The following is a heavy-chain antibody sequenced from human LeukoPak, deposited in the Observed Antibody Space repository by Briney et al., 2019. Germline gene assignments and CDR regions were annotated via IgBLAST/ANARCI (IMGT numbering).Heavy chain of an antibody. Sequence: GGSLRLSCAASGFTFSSYAMHWVRQAPGKGLEWVAVISYDGSNKYYADSVKDRFTISRDNSKNTLYLQMNSLRAEDTAVYYCARDLVGLIAEYYYDSSGFVWGQGTLVTVSS. CDR1: GFTFSSYA. V-gene: IGHV3-30-3*01. CDR2: ISYDGSNK. CDR3: ARDLVGLIAEYYYDSSGFV. D-gene: IGHD3-22*01. J-gene: IGHJ4*02.